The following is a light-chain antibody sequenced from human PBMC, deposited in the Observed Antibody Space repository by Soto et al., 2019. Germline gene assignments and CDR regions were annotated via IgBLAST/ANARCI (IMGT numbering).Light chain of an antibody. J-gene: IGKJ4*01. CDR3: QQGDSFPFT. CDR1: QDISSW. CDR2: AAS. Sequence: DIQMTQSPPSVSASVGDSVIITCRASQDISSWVAWYQQKPGKAPKLLISAASSLQSGVPRRFSGSGSGTDFTLIISSLQPEDFATYFCQQGDSFPFTFGGGTKVDIK. V-gene: IGKV1-12*01.